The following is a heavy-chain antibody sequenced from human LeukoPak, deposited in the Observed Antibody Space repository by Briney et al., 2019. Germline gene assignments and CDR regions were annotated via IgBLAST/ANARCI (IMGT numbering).Heavy chain of an antibody. CDR2: IWFDGSIK. CDR1: GFTFSTYG. Sequence: GGSLRLSCAASGFTFSTYGMHWVRQAPGKGLEWVAVIWFDGSIKYHADSVKGRFTISRDNSKNTLYLQMNSLRAEDTAVYYCARAVGPFDIWGQGTIVIVSS. J-gene: IGHJ3*02. CDR3: ARAVGPFDI. V-gene: IGHV3-33*01.